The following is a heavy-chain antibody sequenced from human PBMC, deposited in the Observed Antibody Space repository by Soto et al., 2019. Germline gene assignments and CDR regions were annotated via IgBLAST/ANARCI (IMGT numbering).Heavy chain of an antibody. J-gene: IGHJ4*02. Sequence: PGGSLRLSCEASGFTFRNYAMHWVRQAPGKGLEWVAVISYDGSNKYYADSVKGRFTISRDNSKNTLYLQMNSLRAEDTAVYYCAREVVGQWLAFSYFDYWGQGTLVTVSS. CDR3: AREVVGQWLAFSYFDY. D-gene: IGHD6-19*01. V-gene: IGHV3-30-3*01. CDR1: GFTFRNYA. CDR2: ISYDGSNK.